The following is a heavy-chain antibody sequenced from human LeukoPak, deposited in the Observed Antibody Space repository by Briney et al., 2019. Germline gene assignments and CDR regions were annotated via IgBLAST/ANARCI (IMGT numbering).Heavy chain of an antibody. CDR1: GFTFSSHS. CDR3: ASPLGDSSGYSVYGMDV. CDR2: ISSGSSAR. D-gene: IGHD3-22*01. V-gene: IGHV3-48*01. Sequence: PGGSLRLSCAASGFTFSSHSMNWVRQTPGKGLEWVSYISSGSSARYYADSVKGRFTISRDDARNSLYLQMNSLRAEDTAVYYCASPLGDSSGYSVYGMDVWGQGTTVTVSS. J-gene: IGHJ6*02.